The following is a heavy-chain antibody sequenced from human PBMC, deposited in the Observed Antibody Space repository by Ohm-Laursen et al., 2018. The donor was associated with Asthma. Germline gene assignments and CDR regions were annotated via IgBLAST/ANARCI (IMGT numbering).Heavy chain of an antibody. J-gene: IGHJ4*02. CDR3: ARAGVRDIAVAGFDY. Sequence: SDTLSLTCTVSGDSISRGDYYWSWIRQPPGKGLEWIGYIYHSGTTYYKSSLQSRVTISVDTSKNQFSLKLSSVTAADTAVYYCARAGVRDIAVAGFDYWGQGTLVTVSS. D-gene: IGHD6-19*01. CDR1: GDSISRGDYY. V-gene: IGHV4-30-4*02. CDR2: IYHSGTT.